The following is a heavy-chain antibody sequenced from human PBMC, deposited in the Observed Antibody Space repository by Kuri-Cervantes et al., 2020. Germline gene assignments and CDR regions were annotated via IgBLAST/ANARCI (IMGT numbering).Heavy chain of an antibody. CDR1: GVAFNNYA. Sequence: ETLSLTCAASGVAFNNYAMSWVRQAPGKGLEWVSGLSGSGDNTWYADSVKGRFTISRDNSKNTLYLQMNSLRADDTAVYYCAKDYRSPSSDCLFDYWGQGILVTVSS. CDR3: AKDYRSPSSDCLFDY. D-gene: IGHD2-21*02. V-gene: IGHV3-23*01. CDR2: LSGSGDNT. J-gene: IGHJ4*02.